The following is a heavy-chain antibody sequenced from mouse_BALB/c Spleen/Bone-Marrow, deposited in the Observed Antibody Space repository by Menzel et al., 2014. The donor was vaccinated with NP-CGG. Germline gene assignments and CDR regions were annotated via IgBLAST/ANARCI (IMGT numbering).Heavy chain of an antibody. CDR1: GYTFTSYW. Sequence: LKQSGSELVRPGASVKLSCKASGYTFTSYWIHWVKQRPGQGLEWIGNIYPGSGTINYDEKFKNKATLTVDTSSSTVYMQLSSLTSEDSAVYYCRCYDYTMDYWGQGTSVTVSS. D-gene: IGHD1-1*01. CDR2: IYPGSGTI. CDR3: RCYDYTMDY. J-gene: IGHJ4*01. V-gene: IGHV1S22*01.